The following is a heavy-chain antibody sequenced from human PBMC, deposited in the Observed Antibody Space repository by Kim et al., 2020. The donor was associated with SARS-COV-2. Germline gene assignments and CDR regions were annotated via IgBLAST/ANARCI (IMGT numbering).Heavy chain of an antibody. J-gene: IGHJ3*02. CDR2: IRSKANNYAT. V-gene: IGHV3-73*01. CDR1: GFTFSGSP. Sequence: GGSLRLSCAASGFTFSGSPMHWVRQASGKGLEWVGRIRSKANNYATAYGASVEGRFTISRDDSKNTAYLQMNSLKTEDTAVYYCSRVNPCDNCYWDAFDIWGQGTIVTVSS. D-gene: IGHD1-20*01. CDR3: SRVNPCDNCYWDAFDI.